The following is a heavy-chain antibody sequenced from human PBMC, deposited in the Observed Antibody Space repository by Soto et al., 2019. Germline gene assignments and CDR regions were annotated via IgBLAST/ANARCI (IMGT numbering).Heavy chain of an antibody. V-gene: IGHV3-48*03. CDR1: GFAFTSYE. CDR2: ITRSGDTL. Sequence: GGSLRLSCAASGFAFTSYEMNWVRQAPGKGLERVSYITRSGDTLYYADSVKGRFTISRDNAKNSLYLQMNSLTDEDTAVYYCARDDPTPFDYWGQGTLVTVSS. D-gene: IGHD4-17*01. J-gene: IGHJ4*01. CDR3: ARDDPTPFDY.